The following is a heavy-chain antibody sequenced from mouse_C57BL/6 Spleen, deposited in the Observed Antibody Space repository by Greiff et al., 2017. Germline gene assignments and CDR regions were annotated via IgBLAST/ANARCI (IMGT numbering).Heavy chain of an antibody. D-gene: IGHD4-1*01. J-gene: IGHJ3*01. CDR3: ARLGEGFAY. CDR1: GYTFTSYW. Sequence: QVQLQQPGAELVRPGSSVKLSCKASGYTFTSYWMHWVKQRPIQGLEWIGNIDPSDSETHYNQKFKDKATLTVDKSSSTAYMQLSSLTSEGSTVYYCARLGEGFAYWGQGTLVTVSA. V-gene: IGHV1-52*01. CDR2: IDPSDSET.